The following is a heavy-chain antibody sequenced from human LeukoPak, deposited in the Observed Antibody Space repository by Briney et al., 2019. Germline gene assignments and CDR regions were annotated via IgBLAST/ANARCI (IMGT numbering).Heavy chain of an antibody. D-gene: IGHD6-25*01. V-gene: IGHV4-59*11. CDR1: GVSISGHS. Sequence: SETLSLTCTVSGVSISGHSWSWIRQPPGKGLEWLGYIFYIGGTNYNPSLKSRVTISVDTSRNQLSLRLTSVTAADTAVYFCARGSATFDPWGQGTLVTVSS. CDR2: IFYIGGT. J-gene: IGHJ5*02. CDR3: ARGSATFDP.